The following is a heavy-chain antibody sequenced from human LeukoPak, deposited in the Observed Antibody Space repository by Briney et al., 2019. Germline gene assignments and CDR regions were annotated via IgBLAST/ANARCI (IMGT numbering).Heavy chain of an antibody. CDR2: ISSSSSTI. CDR3: ARVRGAIVAHNWFDR. D-gene: IGHD5-12*01. J-gene: IGHJ5*02. V-gene: IGHV3-48*04. Sequence: PGGSLRLSCAASGFTFNTYSMNWVRQAPGKGLEWVSYISSSSSTIYYADSVKGRFTISRDNAKNSLYLQMNSLRAEDTAVYYCARVRGAIVAHNWFDRWGQGTLVTVSS. CDR1: GFTFNTYS.